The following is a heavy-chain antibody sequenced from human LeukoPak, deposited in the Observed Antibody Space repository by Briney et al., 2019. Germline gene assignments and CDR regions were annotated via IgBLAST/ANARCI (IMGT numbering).Heavy chain of an antibody. J-gene: IGHJ4*02. CDR3: AKDRAIFGVVTIDY. CDR2: IKDDGSEK. V-gene: IGHV3-7*01. Sequence: PGGSLRLSCAASGFTFSDSWMYWVRQAPGKGLEWVANIKDDGSEKYYVDSVKGRFTISRDNSKNTLYLQMNSLRAEDTAVYYCAKDRAIFGVVTIDYWGQGTLVTVSS. D-gene: IGHD3-3*01. CDR1: GFTFSDSW.